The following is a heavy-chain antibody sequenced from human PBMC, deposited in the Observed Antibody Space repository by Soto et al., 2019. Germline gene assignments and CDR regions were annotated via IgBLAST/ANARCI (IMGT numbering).Heavy chain of an antibody. CDR2: INPNSGGT. D-gene: IGHD6-6*01. CDR3: ARSNSSSRYYYYYYGMDV. CDR1: GYTFTGYY. J-gene: IGHJ6*02. Sequence: ASVKVSCKASGYTFTGYYMHWVRQAPGQALEWMGWINPNSGGTNYAQKFQGWVTMTRDTSISTAYMELSRLRSDDTAVYYCARSNSSSRYYYYYYGMDVWGQGTTVTVSS. V-gene: IGHV1-2*04.